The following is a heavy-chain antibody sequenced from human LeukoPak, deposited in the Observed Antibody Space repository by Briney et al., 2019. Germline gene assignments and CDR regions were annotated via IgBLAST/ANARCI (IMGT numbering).Heavy chain of an antibody. V-gene: IGHV7-4-1*02. D-gene: IGHD6-19*01. CDR3: ARLQTGYSSGWYAYYYGMDV. CDR1: GYTFTSYA. Sequence: ASVKVSCKASGYTFTSYAMNWVRQAPGQGLEWMGWINTNTGNPTYAQGFTGRFVFSLDTSVGTAYPQISSLKAEDTAVYYCARLQTGYSSGWYAYYYGMDVWGQGTTVTVSS. J-gene: IGHJ6*02. CDR2: INTNTGNP.